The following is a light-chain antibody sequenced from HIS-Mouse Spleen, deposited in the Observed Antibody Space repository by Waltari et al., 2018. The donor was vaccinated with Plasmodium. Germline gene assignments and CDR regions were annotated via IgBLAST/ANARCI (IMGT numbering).Light chain of an antibody. V-gene: IGLV1-47*01. Sequence: QSVLTQPPSASGTPGPRVTISCSGSSSNIGSNYVYWYQQLPGTAPKLLIYRNNQQHSGVPDRFSGSKSGTSASLAISGLRSEDEAYYYCAAWDDSLSGVVCGGGTKLTVL. CDR2: RNN. J-gene: IGLJ2*01. CDR3: AAWDDSLSGVV. CDR1: SSNIGSNY.